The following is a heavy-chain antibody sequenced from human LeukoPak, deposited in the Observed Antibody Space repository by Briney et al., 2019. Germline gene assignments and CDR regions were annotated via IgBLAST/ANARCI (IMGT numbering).Heavy chain of an antibody. Sequence: KSSETLSLTCAVSGGSFSSYYWSWIRQPPGKGLEWIGYIYDSGSTKYNPSLKSRVAISVDTSKNQFSLKLISVTAADTAVYYCARNFANWYFDLWGRGTLVTVSS. CDR2: IYDSGST. J-gene: IGHJ2*01. V-gene: IGHV4-59*01. CDR3: ARNFANWYFDL. CDR1: GGSFSSYY.